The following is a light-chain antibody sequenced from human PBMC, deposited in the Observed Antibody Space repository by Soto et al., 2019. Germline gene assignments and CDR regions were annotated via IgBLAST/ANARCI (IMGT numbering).Light chain of an antibody. Sequence: EIVMTQSPATLSVSPGERATLSCGASQSVSSNLAWYQQKPGQAPRLLIYGASTRATGIPARFSGSGSGTEFTLTISSLEPEDFAVYYCQQRSNWPSLTFGGGTKVDI. CDR1: QSVSSN. CDR3: QQRSNWPSLT. CDR2: GAS. V-gene: IGKV3-15*01. J-gene: IGKJ4*01.